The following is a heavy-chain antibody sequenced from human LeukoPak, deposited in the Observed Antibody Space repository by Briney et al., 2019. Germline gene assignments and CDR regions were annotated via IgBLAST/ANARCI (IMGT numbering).Heavy chain of an antibody. CDR3: ARDGRYYYAFDI. CDR1: GASISSYY. CDR2: IHYSGSP. D-gene: IGHD1-26*01. J-gene: IGHJ3*02. Sequence: SETLSLTCTVSGASISSYYWNWIRQSPGKGLEWIACIHYSGSPNYNPSLKSRITISLDTSKNQYSLKLSSVTAADTAVYYCARDGRYYYAFDIWGQGTMVTVSS. V-gene: IGHV4-59*01.